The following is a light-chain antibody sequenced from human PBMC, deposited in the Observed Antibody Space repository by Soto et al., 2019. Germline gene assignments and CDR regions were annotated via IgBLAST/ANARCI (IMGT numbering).Light chain of an antibody. V-gene: IGKV3D-15*01. CDR3: QQYNNWPPFT. CDR2: DAS. J-gene: IGKJ4*01. CDR1: QGISSY. Sequence: MTQSPSTLSASVGDRVTITCRASQGISSYLGWYQQKPGQAPRLLIYDASSRATGIPDRFSGGGSGTDFTLTISRLEPEDFAVYYCQQYNNWPPFTFGGGTRWIS.